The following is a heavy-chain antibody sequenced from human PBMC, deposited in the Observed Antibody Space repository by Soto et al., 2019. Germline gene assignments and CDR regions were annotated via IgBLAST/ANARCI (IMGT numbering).Heavy chain of an antibody. CDR3: ARVLGSTGGNVDY. CDR1: GFTFSNYW. D-gene: IGHD2-8*02. V-gene: IGHV3-7*01. Sequence: GGSLRLSCAASGFTFSNYWMSWVRQAPGKGLEWVARIKPDGSETYYVASVKGRFTSSRDNAKNSFYLQMNSLRAEDTAVYFCARVLGSTGGNVDYWGQGTLVTVSS. J-gene: IGHJ4*02. CDR2: IKPDGSET.